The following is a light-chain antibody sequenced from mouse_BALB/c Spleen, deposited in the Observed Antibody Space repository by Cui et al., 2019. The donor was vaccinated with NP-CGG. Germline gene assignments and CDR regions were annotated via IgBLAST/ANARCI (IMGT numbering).Light chain of an antibody. Sequence: QAVVTQESALTTSPAETVTLPCRSSTGAVTTSNYANWVQEKPDHLFTGLIGGTNNRAPGVPARFSDSLIGDKAALTITGAQTEDEAIYFCALWYSNHWVFGGGTKLTVL. CDR1: TGAVTTSNY. V-gene: IGLV1*01. CDR2: GTN. J-gene: IGLJ1*01. CDR3: ALWYSNHWV.